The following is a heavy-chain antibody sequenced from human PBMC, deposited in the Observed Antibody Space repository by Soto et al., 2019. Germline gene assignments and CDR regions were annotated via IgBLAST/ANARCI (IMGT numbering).Heavy chain of an antibody. J-gene: IGHJ4*02. D-gene: IGHD2-21*02. Sequence: QLQLQESGPGLVKPSETLSLTCTVSGGSISSSSYYWGWIRQPPGKGLEWIGSIYYSGSTYYNPSLKSRVTISIDTSKNQFSLKLSSVTAADTAVYYCARPGDRKWTLYFDYWGQGTLVTVSS. CDR1: GGSISSSSYY. V-gene: IGHV4-39*01. CDR3: ARPGDRKWTLYFDY. CDR2: IYYSGST.